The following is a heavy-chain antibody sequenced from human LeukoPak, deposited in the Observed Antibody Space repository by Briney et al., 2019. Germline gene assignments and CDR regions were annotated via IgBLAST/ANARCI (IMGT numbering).Heavy chain of an antibody. V-gene: IGHV6-1*01. CDR3: ARSRVRGVIIPNWFDP. CDR2: TYYRSKWYN. Sequence: SQTLSLTCAISGDSVSSNSAAWNWIMQSPSRGLEWLGRTYYRSKWYNDYAVSVKSRITINPDTSKNQFSLQLNSVTPEDTAVYYCARSRVRGVIIPNWFDPWGQGTLVTVSS. CDR1: GDSVSSNSAA. J-gene: IGHJ5*02. D-gene: IGHD3-10*01.